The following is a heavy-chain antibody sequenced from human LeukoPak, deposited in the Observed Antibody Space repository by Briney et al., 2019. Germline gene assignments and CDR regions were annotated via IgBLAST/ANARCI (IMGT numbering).Heavy chain of an antibody. CDR1: GASISSGSYS. V-gene: IGHV4-30-2*01. CDR3: ARYSSTWPYWYFDL. Sequence: SETLSLTCAVSGASISSGSYSWGWIRQPPGKGLEWIGYISHSGNTYYNPSLKSRVTISVDKSKNQFSLKLTSVTAADTAVYYCARYSSTWPYWYFDLWGRGTLVTVSS. J-gene: IGHJ2*01. D-gene: IGHD6-13*01. CDR2: ISHSGNT.